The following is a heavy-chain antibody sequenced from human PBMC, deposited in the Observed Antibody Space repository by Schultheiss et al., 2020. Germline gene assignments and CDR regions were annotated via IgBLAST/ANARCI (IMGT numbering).Heavy chain of an antibody. V-gene: IGHV5-51*01. CDR3: ARHWSPAATLNWFDP. Sequence: GESLKISCQGSGYSFSNYWIGWVRQMPGKGLEWMGIIYPGDSDTRYSPSFQGQVTISADKSISTAYLQWSSLKASDTAMYYCARHWSPAATLNWFDPWGQGTLVTVSS. CDR1: GYSFSNYW. CDR2: IYPGDSDT. D-gene: IGHD2-2*01. J-gene: IGHJ5*02.